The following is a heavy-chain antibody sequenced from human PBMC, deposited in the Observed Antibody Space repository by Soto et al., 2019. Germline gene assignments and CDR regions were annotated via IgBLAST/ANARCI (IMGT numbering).Heavy chain of an antibody. Sequence: QVQLVQSGAEVKTPGASVKLSCKASGYTFTNYFVHWVRQAPGQGLEWMAKINPSTGTATYPQKFQDRVTMTRDTSTDTVYMEMISLTSEDTAVYYCARDIRGPYNANYVAFDFWGQGALVSVSS. CDR2: INPSTGTA. V-gene: IGHV1-46*01. CDR1: GYTFTNYF. CDR3: ARDIRGPYNANYVAFDF. D-gene: IGHD1-7*01. J-gene: IGHJ4*02.